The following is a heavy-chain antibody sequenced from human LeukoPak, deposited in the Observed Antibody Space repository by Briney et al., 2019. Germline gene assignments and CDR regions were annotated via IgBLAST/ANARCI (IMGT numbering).Heavy chain of an antibody. CDR3: ARNPTSKTMSRDSFDI. J-gene: IGHJ3*02. V-gene: IGHV4-59*12. CDR2: IYYSGST. Sequence: SETLSLTCTVSGGSFSSYFWSWIRQPPGKGLEWIGYIYYSGSTHYNPSLKSRVTISVDTPKNQFSLRLTSVTAADTAVYYCARNPTSKTMSRDSFDIWGQGTFVTVSS. CDR1: GGSFSSYF. D-gene: IGHD3-10*02.